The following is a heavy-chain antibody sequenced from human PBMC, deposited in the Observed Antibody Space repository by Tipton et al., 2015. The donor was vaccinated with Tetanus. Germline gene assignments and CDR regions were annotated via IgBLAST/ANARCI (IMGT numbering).Heavy chain of an antibody. CDR3: ARANNEFPKKGPFDF. CDR2: IFHSGTA. V-gene: IGHV4-4*02. J-gene: IGHJ4*02. CDR1: GGSIINTTW. Sequence: TLSLTCTVSGGSIINTTWLTWVRQPPGKGLEWLGDIFHSGTAYYSPSLKSRLTISLDRSNNHLSLKMTSMTAADTAVYYCARANNEFPKKGPFDFWGQGKLVIVSS. D-gene: IGHD1-1*01.